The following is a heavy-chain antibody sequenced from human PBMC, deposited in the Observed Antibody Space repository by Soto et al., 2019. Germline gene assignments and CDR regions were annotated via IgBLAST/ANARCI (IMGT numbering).Heavy chain of an antibody. Sequence: SETLSLTCSVSGDSIISGGYYWAWIRQPPGKGLEWIATIYYDGSPYYNPSLKSRVVISVDTSRNQFSLKLSSVTAADTAIFYWASLHSGYALDLDYWGKGTLVHVSS. J-gene: IGHJ4*02. CDR1: GDSIISGGYY. D-gene: IGHD5-12*01. V-gene: IGHV4-39*01. CDR2: IYYDGSP. CDR3: ASLHSGYALDLDY.